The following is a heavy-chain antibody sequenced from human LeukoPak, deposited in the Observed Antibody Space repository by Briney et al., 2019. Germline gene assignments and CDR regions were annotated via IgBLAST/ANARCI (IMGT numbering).Heavy chain of an antibody. Sequence: GESLKISCKSSGYSFTSYWIGWVRQMPGKGLEWMGIIYPGDSDTRYSPSFQGQVTISADKSISTAYLQWSSLKASDTAMYYCARAIAVSGRYYYYYMDVWGKGTTVTVSS. J-gene: IGHJ6*03. CDR2: IYPGDSDT. V-gene: IGHV5-51*01. CDR3: ARAIAVSGRYYYYYMDV. D-gene: IGHD6-19*01. CDR1: GYSFTSYW.